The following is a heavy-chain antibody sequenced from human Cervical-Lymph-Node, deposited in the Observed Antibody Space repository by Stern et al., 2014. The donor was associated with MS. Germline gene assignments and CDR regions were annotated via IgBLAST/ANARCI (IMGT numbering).Heavy chain of an antibody. CDR3: ARGRGGNYRYYFDY. V-gene: IGHV3-21*01. CDR1: GFTFSSYS. Sequence: EVQLEESGGGLVKPGGSLRLSCAASGFTFSSYSMNWVRPAPGKGLEWVASISSGGSYIYYADSLKGRFTISRDNAKNSLYLQMNSLRAEDTAVYYCARGRGGNYRYYFDYWGQGTLVTVSS. J-gene: IGHJ4*02. CDR2: ISSGGSYI. D-gene: IGHD4-23*01.